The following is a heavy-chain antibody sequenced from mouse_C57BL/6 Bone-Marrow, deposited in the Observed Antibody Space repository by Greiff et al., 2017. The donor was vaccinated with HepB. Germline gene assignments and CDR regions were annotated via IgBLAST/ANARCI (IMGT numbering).Heavy chain of an antibody. V-gene: IGHV1-76*01. J-gene: IGHJ4*01. Sequence: VQLVESGAELVRPGASVKLSCKASGYTFTDYYLNWVKHRPGQGLEWIARIYPGSGNTYYNEKFKGKATLTADKSSSTAYMQLSSLTSEDSAVYFCALLLRYAMDYWGQGTSVTVSS. CDR1: GYTFTDYY. D-gene: IGHD1-1*01. CDR2: IYPGSGNT. CDR3: ALLLRYAMDY.